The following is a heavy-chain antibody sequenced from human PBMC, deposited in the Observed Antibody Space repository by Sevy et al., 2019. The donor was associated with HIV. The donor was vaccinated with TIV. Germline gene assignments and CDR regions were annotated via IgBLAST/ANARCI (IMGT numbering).Heavy chain of an antibody. CDR2: IYTTGSS. J-gene: IGHJ6*01. D-gene: IGHD3-10*01. CDR3: ARELVTMVRGPIVIGMDF. V-gene: IGHV4-4*07. CDR1: GGSISSYY. Sequence: SETLSLTCTVSGGSISSYYWSWIRQPAGKGLEWIGRIYTTGSSNYNPSLKSRVTMSVDTSKNQFSLKLGSVTAADTAVYYCARELVTMVRGPIVIGMDFWGQGTTVTVSS.